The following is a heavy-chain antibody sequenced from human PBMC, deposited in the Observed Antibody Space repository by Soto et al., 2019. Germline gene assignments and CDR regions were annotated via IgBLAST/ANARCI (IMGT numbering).Heavy chain of an antibody. J-gene: IGHJ6*02. Sequence: GGSLRLSCVASGFTFSSYAMSWVRQAPGKGLEWVSAISGSGGSTYYADSVKGRFTISRDNSKNTLYLQMNSLRAEDTAVYYCAKDPSYYYGSGSSYGMDVWGQGTTVTVSS. CDR2: ISGSGGST. CDR3: AKDPSYYYGSGSSYGMDV. D-gene: IGHD3-10*01. V-gene: IGHV3-23*01. CDR1: GFTFSSYA.